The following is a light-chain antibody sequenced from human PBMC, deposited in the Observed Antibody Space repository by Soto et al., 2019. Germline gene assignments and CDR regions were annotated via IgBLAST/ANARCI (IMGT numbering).Light chain of an antibody. CDR3: QHYTTSSGYI. CDR1: QSITGW. Sequence: DIPLTQSPSTLSASVGDRVTITCRASQSITGWLAWYQQKPGTAPKLLIYKASNLQSGVPSRFSGSGSGTEFTLPISSLQPDDFATYYCQHYTTSSGYIFGQGTRLEIK. J-gene: IGKJ2*01. CDR2: KAS. V-gene: IGKV1-5*03.